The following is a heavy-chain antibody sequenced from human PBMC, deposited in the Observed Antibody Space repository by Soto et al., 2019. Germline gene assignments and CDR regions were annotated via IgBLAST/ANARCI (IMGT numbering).Heavy chain of an antibody. CDR3: ARDGGQWLPYYYGMDV. Sequence: EVQLVESGGGLVQPGGSLRLSCAASGFTFSSYWMSWVRQAPGKGLEWVANIKQDGSEKYYVDSVKGRFTISRDNAKNSLYLQMNSLRAEATAVYYCARDGGQWLPYYYGMDVWGQGTTVTVSS. V-gene: IGHV3-7*01. D-gene: IGHD6-19*01. CDR1: GFTFSSYW. CDR2: IKQDGSEK. J-gene: IGHJ6*02.